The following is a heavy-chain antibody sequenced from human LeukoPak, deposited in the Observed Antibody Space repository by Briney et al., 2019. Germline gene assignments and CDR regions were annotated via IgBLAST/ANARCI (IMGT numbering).Heavy chain of an antibody. D-gene: IGHD3-10*01. Sequence: SETLSLTCAVYGGSFSGYYWSWIRQPPGKGLEWIGEINHSGSTNYNPSLKSRVTISVDTSKNQFSLKLSSVTVADTAVYYCARGGPYGSGYWGQGTLVTVSS. V-gene: IGHV4-34*01. CDR2: INHSGST. J-gene: IGHJ4*02. CDR1: GGSFSGYY. CDR3: ARGGPYGSGY.